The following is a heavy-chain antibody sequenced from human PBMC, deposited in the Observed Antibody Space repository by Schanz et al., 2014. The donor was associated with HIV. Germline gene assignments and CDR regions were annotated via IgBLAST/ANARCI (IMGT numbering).Heavy chain of an antibody. Sequence: VQLVESGGGVVQPGRSLRLSCAASGFTVSSSHMSWVRQAPGKGLEWVSSISSTSSSIYYASSVRGRFSISRDNAKNTLYLQMHSLRVEDTAVYFCARDYYYSIDVWGQGTTVIVSS. CDR2: ISSTSSSI. CDR3: ARDYYYSIDV. CDR1: GFTVSSSH. V-gene: IGHV3-21*01. J-gene: IGHJ6*02.